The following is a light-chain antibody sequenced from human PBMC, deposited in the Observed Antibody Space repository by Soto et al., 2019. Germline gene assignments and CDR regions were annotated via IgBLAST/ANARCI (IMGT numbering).Light chain of an antibody. CDR2: KAS. V-gene: IGKV1-5*03. CDR3: QQYTNYPLT. J-gene: IGKJ4*01. Sequence: DIQMTQSPSTLSASVGDRVTITCRASQSINSWLAWYQQKPGKAPKLLIHKASSLESGVPSRFSGSGSGTEFTLTISSLPPDDFATYYCQQYTNYPLTFGGGAKVEIK. CDR1: QSINSW.